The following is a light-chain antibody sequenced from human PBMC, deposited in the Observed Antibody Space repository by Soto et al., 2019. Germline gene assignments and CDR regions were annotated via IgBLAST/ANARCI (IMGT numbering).Light chain of an antibody. CDR3: CSYAGSYTYV. CDR1: TSDVGGYNY. CDR2: DVS. J-gene: IGLJ1*01. Sequence: ALTQPRSVSGSPGQSVTISCTGTTSDVGGYNYVSWYQQHPGKAPKLMIFDVSKRPSGVPDRFSGSKSGNTASLTISGLQAEDEADYYCCSYAGSYTYVFGTGTKVTVL. V-gene: IGLV2-11*01.